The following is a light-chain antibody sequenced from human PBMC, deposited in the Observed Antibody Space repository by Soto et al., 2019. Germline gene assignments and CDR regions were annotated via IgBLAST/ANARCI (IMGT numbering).Light chain of an antibody. CDR2: KVS. V-gene: IGKV2-24*01. CDR1: QSLVHSDGGTY. J-gene: IGKJ4*01. CDR3: MQATQFPLT. Sequence: DVVMTQTSLSSPVTLGQPASISCRSSQSLVHSDGGTYLSCLQQRPGQPPRLLIYKVSNRFPGVPDRFSGSGASTDFTLRISRVEAEDVGVYYCMQATQFPLTFGGGTKVEIK.